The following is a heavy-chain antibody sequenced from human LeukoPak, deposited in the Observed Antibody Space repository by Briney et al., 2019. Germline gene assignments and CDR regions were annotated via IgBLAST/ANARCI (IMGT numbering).Heavy chain of an antibody. CDR3: ATTPPNYYYMDV. J-gene: IGHJ6*03. V-gene: IGHV1-69*13. CDR1: GGTFSSYA. CDR2: IIPIFGTA. Sequence: ASVKVSCKASGGTFSSYAISWVRQAPGQGLEWMGGIIPIFGTANYAQKFQGRVTITADESTSTAYMELSSLRSEDTAVYYCATTPPNYYYMDVWGKGTTVTISS. D-gene: IGHD2-15*01.